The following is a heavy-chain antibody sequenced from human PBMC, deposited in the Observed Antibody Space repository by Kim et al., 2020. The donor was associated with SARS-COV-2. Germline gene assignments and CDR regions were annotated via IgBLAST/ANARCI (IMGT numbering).Heavy chain of an antibody. D-gene: IGHD1-26*01. J-gene: IGHJ4*02. CDR3: AKDLERVGATVFDY. Sequence: DSLKGRFTISRDNSKNTLYLQMNSLRAEDTAVYYCAKDLERVGATVFDYWGQGTLVTVSS. V-gene: IGHV3-23*01.